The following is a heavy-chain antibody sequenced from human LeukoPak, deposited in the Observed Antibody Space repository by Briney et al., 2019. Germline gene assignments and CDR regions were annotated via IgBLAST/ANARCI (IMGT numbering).Heavy chain of an antibody. Sequence: GASVKVSCKASGYTFTSYGISWVRQAPGQGLEWMGWINPNSGGTNYAQKFQGRVTMTRDTSISTAYMELSRLRSDDTAVYYCARDPEVGATIGDIWGQGTLVTVSS. CDR2: INPNSGGT. D-gene: IGHD1-26*01. CDR3: ARDPEVGATIGDI. J-gene: IGHJ4*02. CDR1: GYTFTSYG. V-gene: IGHV1-2*02.